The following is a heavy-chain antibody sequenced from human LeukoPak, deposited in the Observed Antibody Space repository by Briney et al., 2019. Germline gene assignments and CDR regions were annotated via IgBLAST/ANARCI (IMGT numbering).Heavy chain of an antibody. J-gene: IGHJ3*02. CDR1: GYTFTSYA. CDR3: ARLAYDAFDI. CDR2: INAGNGNT. V-gene: IGHV1-3*01. Sequence: ASVKVSCKASGYTFTSYAMHWVRQAPGQRLEWMGWINAGNGNTEYSQKFQGRVTITRDTSASTAYMELSSLRSEDTAVYYCARLAYDAFDIWGQGTMVIVSS.